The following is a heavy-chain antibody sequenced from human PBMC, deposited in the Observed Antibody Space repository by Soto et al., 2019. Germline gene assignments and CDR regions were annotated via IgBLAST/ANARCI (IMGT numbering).Heavy chain of an antibody. V-gene: IGHV1-18*04. Sequence: ASVKASCSASWYTSTGYYMHWVRQSPVQGLEWMGWISAYNGNTNYAQKLQGRVTMTTDTSTSTAYMELRSLRSNDTAVYYCARDERDDYGDSLGAFDIWRQGTMVTVSS. CDR1: WYTSTGYY. J-gene: IGHJ3*02. D-gene: IGHD4-17*01. CDR2: ISAYNGNT. CDR3: ARDERDDYGDSLGAFDI.